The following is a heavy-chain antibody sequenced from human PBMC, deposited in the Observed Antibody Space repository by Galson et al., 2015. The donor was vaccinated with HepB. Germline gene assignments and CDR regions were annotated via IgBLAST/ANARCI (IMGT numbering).Heavy chain of an antibody. D-gene: IGHD3-22*01. Sequence: SLRLSCAASGFTFNYHAMNWVRQASGKGLEWVGRIGSASYNYATAYTASVKGRFTLSRDDSKNTAFLQMNSLRTEDTAVYYCVRMGDLSGYSSCWGQGTLVTVSS. CDR3: VRMGDLSGYSSC. CDR1: GFTFNYHA. CDR2: IGSASYNYAT. V-gene: IGHV3-73*01. J-gene: IGHJ4*02.